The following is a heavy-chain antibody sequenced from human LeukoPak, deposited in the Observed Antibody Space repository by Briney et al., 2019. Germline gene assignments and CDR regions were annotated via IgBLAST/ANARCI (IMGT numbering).Heavy chain of an antibody. V-gene: IGHV1-69*01. CDR1: GGTFSSYA. J-gene: IGHJ5*02. Sequence: GASVKVSCEASGGTFSSYAISWVRQAPGPGLEWMGGIIPIFGTANYAQKFQGRVTNTADESTSTAYMELSSLRSEDTAVYYCARGAVRYFDWLNWFDPWGQGTLVTVSS. CDR2: IIPIFGTA. D-gene: IGHD3-9*01. CDR3: ARGAVRYFDWLNWFDP.